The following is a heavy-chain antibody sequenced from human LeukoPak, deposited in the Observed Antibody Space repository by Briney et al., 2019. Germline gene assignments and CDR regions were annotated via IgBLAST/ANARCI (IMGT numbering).Heavy chain of an antibody. CDR2: ISDGGSDT. CDR1: GFTFSTYA. V-gene: IGHV3-23*01. CDR3: AKAFDGDYRECGY. Sequence: GGSLRLSCLASGFTFSTYAMSWVRQAPGKGLAWVSTISDGGSDTHYADSVKGRFTISRDDSKNTLYLQMNSLRAEDTAVYYCAKAFDGDYRECGYWGQGTLVTVSS. D-gene: IGHD4-17*01. J-gene: IGHJ4*02.